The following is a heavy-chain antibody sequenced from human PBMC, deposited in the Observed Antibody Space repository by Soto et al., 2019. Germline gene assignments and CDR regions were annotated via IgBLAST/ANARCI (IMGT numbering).Heavy chain of an antibody. Sequence: GGSLRLSCAASGFTFSDYYMGWIRQAPGKGLEWVSYISGSSTYTNNLESVKGRFTISRGNANNALYLRMNSLRDEDTAVYYCARSQGGYSTFDSWGQGTLVTVSS. CDR3: ARSQGGYSTFDS. J-gene: IGHJ4*02. D-gene: IGHD2-15*01. CDR1: GFTFSDYY. V-gene: IGHV3-11*03. CDR2: ISGSSTYT.